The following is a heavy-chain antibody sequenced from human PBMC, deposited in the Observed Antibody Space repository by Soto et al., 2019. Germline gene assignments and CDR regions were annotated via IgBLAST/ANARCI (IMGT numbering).Heavy chain of an antibody. D-gene: IGHD4-17*01. CDR3: ARASPYGDYALDY. CDR1: GGSISSYY. CDR2: ISYSGST. V-gene: IGHV4-59*01. Sequence: QVQLQESGPGLVKPSEPLSLTCTVSGGSISSYYWIWIRQPPGKGLEWIGYISYSGSTNYNPSLKSRPTISVDTSKNQFSLKLRSVTAADTAVYYCARASPYGDYALDYWGQGTLVTVSS. J-gene: IGHJ4*02.